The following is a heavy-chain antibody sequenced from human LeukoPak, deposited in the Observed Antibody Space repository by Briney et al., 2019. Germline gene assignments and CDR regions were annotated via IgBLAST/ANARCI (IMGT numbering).Heavy chain of an antibody. J-gene: IGHJ4*02. Sequence: GGSLRLSCASSGFTFDDYAMHWVRQAPGKGLEWVSGINWNGGSTGYADSVKGRFTISRDNAKNSLYLQMNSLRAEDTALYYCARDGGYRYGYLLRGDYWGQGTLVTVSS. CDR1: GFTFDDYA. V-gene: IGHV3-20*04. CDR3: ARDGGYRYGYLLRGDY. CDR2: INWNGGST. D-gene: IGHD5-18*01.